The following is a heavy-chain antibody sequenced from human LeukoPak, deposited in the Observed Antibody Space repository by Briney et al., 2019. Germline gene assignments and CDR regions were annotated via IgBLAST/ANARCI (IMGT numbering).Heavy chain of an antibody. Sequence: SETLSLPCTVSGGSISSYYWSWIRQPPGKGLEWIGYIYYSGSTNYNPSLKSRVTISVDTSKNQFSLKLSSVTAADTAVYYCASASSSSWYQYFDYWGQGTLVTVSS. D-gene: IGHD6-13*01. CDR1: GGSISSYY. V-gene: IGHV4-59*01. CDR3: ASASSSSWYQYFDY. J-gene: IGHJ4*02. CDR2: IYYSGST.